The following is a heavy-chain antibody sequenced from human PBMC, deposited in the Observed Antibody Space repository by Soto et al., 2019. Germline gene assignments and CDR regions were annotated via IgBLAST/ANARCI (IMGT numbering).Heavy chain of an antibody. V-gene: IGHV3-30*18. CDR3: AKVIRAYSPSSNFSYSSVLDV. CDR2: ISNNGINK. CDR1: GFTFRTYG. D-gene: IGHD6-6*01. J-gene: IGHJ6*02. Sequence: QVQLVESGGGAVQPGRSLRLSCAASGFTFRTYGMHWVRQAPGKGLEWLAVISNNGINKYYADSVKGRFTITRDNSRDTMLFKINSLRGEDTAISYGAKVIRAYSPSSNFSYSSVLDVWGQGTTVTVS.